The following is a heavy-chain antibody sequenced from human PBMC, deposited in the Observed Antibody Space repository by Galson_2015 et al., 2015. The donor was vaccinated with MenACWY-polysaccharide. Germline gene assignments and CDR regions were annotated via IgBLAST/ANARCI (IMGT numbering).Heavy chain of an antibody. CDR2: INPNNGGT. V-gene: IGHV1-2*02. Sequence: SVKVSCKAMGYTFTNFGISWVRQAPGQGLEWMGWINPNNGGTDFARKFRGRITMTRDTSISTAYMELNRLTSDDTAVYYCAREQDSRSLDYWGQGTLVTVSS. CDR3: AREQDSRSLDY. D-gene: IGHD4-11*01. CDR1: GYTFTNFG. J-gene: IGHJ4*02.